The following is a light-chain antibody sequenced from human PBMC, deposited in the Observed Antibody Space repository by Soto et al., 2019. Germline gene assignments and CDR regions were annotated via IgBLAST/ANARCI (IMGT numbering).Light chain of an antibody. V-gene: IGKV3-11*01. CDR3: QEYGSSPIT. Sequence: EIVVTQSPGTLSLSQGERATLSCRARQSVSSELAWYQQKPGQAPRLLIFDASNRATGIPARFSGSGSGTDFTLTISSLEPEDFAVYYCQEYGSSPITFGHRTLPEV. J-gene: IGKJ5*01. CDR1: QSVSSE. CDR2: DAS.